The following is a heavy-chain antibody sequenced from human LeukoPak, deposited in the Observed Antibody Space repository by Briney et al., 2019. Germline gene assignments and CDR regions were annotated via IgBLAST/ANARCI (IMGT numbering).Heavy chain of an antibody. CDR1: GFTFSSYA. CDR2: ISYDGSNK. D-gene: IGHD3-9*01. Sequence: GRSLRLSCAASGFTFSSYAMHWVRQAPGKGLEWVAVISYDGSNKYYADSVKGRFTISGDNSKNTLYLQMNSLRAEDTAVYYCAREDILTLGIDYWGQGTLVTVSS. CDR3: AREDILTLGIDY. J-gene: IGHJ4*02. V-gene: IGHV3-30*04.